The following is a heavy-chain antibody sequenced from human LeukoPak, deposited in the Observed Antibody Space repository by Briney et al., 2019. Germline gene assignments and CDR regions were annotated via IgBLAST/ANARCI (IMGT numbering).Heavy chain of an antibody. D-gene: IGHD1-1*01. CDR1: GGSFSSYY. CDR2: IKHRVDT. CDR3: ARGPTISETGYFDY. J-gene: IGHJ4*03. V-gene: IGHV4-34*01. Sequence: SQTLSLTCAVDGGSFSSYYSGWIRQSPGKGLEWLAEIKHRVDTNYNPSVKSRVTISVDTSKNQFTLKATSLTAADTAVYYCARGPTISETGYFDYWGQGTLVTVSS.